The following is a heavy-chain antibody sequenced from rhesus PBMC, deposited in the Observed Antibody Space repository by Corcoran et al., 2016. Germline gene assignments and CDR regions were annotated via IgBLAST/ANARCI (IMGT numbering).Heavy chain of an antibody. J-gene: IGHJ2*01. V-gene: IGHV4-106*01. Sequence: QVQLQESGPGLVKPSETLSHTCAVSGGSISDDYYWSWIRQPPGKGLEWIGYIYGSGGVTNYSPSLMNRVTISIDTSKIQFSLKLSSVTAADTAVYYCATLHSGSWTLYFDLWGPGTPITISS. D-gene: IGHD6-25*01. CDR3: ATLHSGSWTLYFDL. CDR1: GGSISDDYY. CDR2: IYGSGGVT.